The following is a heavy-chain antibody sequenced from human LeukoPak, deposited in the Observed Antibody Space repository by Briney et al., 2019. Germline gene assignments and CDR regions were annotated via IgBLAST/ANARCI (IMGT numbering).Heavy chain of an antibody. J-gene: IGHJ4*02. Sequence: SETLSLTCTVSGGSISSYYWSWIRQPPGKGLEWIGYIYYSGSTNYNPSPKSRVTISVDTSKNQFSLKLSSVTAADTAVYYCARSYYDILTGYYTNFDYWGQGTLVTVSS. CDR3: ARSYYDILTGYYTNFDY. CDR2: IYYSGST. D-gene: IGHD3-9*01. V-gene: IGHV4-59*01. CDR1: GGSISSYY.